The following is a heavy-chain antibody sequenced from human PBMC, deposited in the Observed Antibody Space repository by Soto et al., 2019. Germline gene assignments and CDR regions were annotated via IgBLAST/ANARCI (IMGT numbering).Heavy chain of an antibody. V-gene: IGHV3-53*01. J-gene: IGHJ3*02. D-gene: IGHD5-12*01. CDR1: GFTVSSNY. CDR2: IYSGGST. CDR3: ARDPGGSWLQLGAFDI. Sequence: GGSLRLSCAASGFTVSSNYMSWVRQAPGKGLEWVSVIYSGGSTYYADSVKGRFTISRDNSKNTLYLQMNSLRAEDTAVYYCARDPGGSWLQLGAFDIWGQGTMVTVSS.